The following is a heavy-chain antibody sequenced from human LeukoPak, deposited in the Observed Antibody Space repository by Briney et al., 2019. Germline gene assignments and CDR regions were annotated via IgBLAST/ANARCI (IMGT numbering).Heavy chain of an antibody. D-gene: IGHD5/OR15-5a*01. Sequence: WIRQPPGKGLEWVSAISGSGGSTYYADSVKGRFTISRDNSKNTLYLQMNSLRAEDTAVYYCAKDGVSARRYFDYWGQGTLVTVSS. CDR3: AKDGVSARRYFDY. V-gene: IGHV3-23*01. CDR2: ISGSGGST. J-gene: IGHJ4*02.